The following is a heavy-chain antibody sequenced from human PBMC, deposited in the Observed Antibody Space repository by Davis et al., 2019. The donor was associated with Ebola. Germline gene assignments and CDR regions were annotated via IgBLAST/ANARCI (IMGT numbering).Heavy chain of an antibody. J-gene: IGHJ4*02. Sequence: GESLKLSCAASGFTFNIYGMHWVRQAPGKGLEWVAFIRSDGNNKDYADSVKGRFTISRDNSENTLYLQMSSLRAEDTAVYYCAKWDSSGNKYDITWGQGALVTVSS. CDR2: IRSDGNNK. V-gene: IGHV3-30*02. CDR1: GFTFNIYG. CDR3: AKWDSSGNKYDIT. D-gene: IGHD3-22*01.